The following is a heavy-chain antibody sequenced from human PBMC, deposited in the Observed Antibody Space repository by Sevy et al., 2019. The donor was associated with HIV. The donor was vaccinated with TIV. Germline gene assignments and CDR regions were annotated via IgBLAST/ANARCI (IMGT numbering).Heavy chain of an antibody. J-gene: IGHJ6*02. V-gene: IGHV3-33*01. CDR3: ARDSCSGGSCSLYYYYYGMDV. D-gene: IGHD2-15*01. CDR2: IWYDGSNK. Sequence: GGSLRLSCAASGFTFSSYGMHWVRQAPGKGLEWVAVIWYDGSNKYYADSVKGRFTISRDNSKNTRFLQMNSLRAEDTAVYYCARDSCSGGSCSLYYYYYGMDVWGQGTTVTVSS. CDR1: GFTFSSYG.